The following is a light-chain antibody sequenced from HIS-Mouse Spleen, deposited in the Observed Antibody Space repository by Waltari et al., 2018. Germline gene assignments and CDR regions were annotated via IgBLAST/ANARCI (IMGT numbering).Light chain of an antibody. Sequence: QSVLTQPPSASGTPGQRVTISCSGSSSNIGSNYVYWYQQLPGTAPKLPIYRNNQRPSGVSDRFSGSKSGTSASLAISGLRSEDEADYYCAAWDDSLSGHVVFGGGTKLTVL. V-gene: IGLV1-47*01. CDR2: RNN. J-gene: IGLJ2*01. CDR3: AAWDDSLSGHVV. CDR1: SSNIGSNY.